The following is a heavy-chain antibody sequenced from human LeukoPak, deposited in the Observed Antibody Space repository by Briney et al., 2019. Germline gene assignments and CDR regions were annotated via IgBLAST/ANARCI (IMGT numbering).Heavy chain of an antibody. Sequence: PGGSLRLSCAASGFTFSSYAMSWVRQAPGKGLEWVSTITSSGGRTYYADSVKGRFTISSDNSKNTLYLQMNSLRVEDTAVYYCAKEIITMIVVNPVPNAFDIWGQGTMVTVSS. J-gene: IGHJ3*02. D-gene: IGHD3-22*01. CDR3: AKEIITMIVVNPVPNAFDI. CDR1: GFTFSSYA. CDR2: ITSSGGRT. V-gene: IGHV3-23*01.